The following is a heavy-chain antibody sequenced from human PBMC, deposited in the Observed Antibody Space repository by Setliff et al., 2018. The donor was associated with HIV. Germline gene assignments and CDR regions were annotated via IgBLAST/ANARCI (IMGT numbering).Heavy chain of an antibody. Sequence: ASVKVSCKASGYTFTNYYMHWVRQAPGQGLEWMGIINPSGGSTSHAQKFQGRVNMTRDTSTITVHMEVSSLRPEETAVYYCAREGSFVPAAPLGNGNRILDFWGQGTLVTVSS. CDR1: GYTFTNYY. D-gene: IGHD2-2*01. J-gene: IGHJ4*02. CDR2: INPSGGST. V-gene: IGHV1-46*01. CDR3: AREGSFVPAAPLGNGNRILDF.